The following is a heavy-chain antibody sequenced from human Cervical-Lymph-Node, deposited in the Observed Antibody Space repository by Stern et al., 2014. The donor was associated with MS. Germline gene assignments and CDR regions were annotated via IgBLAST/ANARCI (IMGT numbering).Heavy chain of an antibody. CDR1: GFTFSDYW. J-gene: IGHJ4*02. D-gene: IGHD2-15*01. Sequence: EDQLVESGGGLVQPGGSLRLSCAASGFTFSDYWMNWVRQAPGKGLEWVANIKQDGSEKYYVDSVKGRFTISRDNAKNSLYLQMNSLRAEDTAVYYCARGMLHGYWGQGTLVTVSS. V-gene: IGHV3-7*01. CDR2: IKQDGSEK. CDR3: ARGMLHGY.